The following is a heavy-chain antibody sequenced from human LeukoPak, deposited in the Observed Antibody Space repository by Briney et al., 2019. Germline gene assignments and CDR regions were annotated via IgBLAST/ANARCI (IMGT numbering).Heavy chain of an antibody. V-gene: IGHV1-2*02. CDR1: GYTFTGYY. D-gene: IGHD5-18*01. J-gene: IGHJ4*02. CDR2: INPNSGGT. Sequence: ASVKVSCKASGYTFTGYYMHWVRQAPGQGLEWMGWINPNSGGTNYAQKFQGRVTMTRDTSISTAYMELSRLRSDDTAVYYCARAPIDVDRIQLWLPALDYWGQGTLVTVSS. CDR3: ARAPIDVDRIQLWLPALDY.